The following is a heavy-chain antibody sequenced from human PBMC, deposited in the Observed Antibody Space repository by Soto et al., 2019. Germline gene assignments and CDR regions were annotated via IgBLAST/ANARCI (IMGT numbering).Heavy chain of an antibody. Sequence: QVHLVESGGGLVKPGGSLRLSCATSGFPVSDYYMIWIRQAPGKGLEWLSHISPKSTYTNYADSVKGRFTIYRDNTKSSLFLQMNSLGVEDTAVYYCARGGGGGLFEHWGQGVLVTVSS. V-gene: IGHV3-11*06. CDR1: GFPVSDYY. CDR3: ARGGGGGLFEH. D-gene: IGHD2-21*01. J-gene: IGHJ4*02. CDR2: ISPKSTYT.